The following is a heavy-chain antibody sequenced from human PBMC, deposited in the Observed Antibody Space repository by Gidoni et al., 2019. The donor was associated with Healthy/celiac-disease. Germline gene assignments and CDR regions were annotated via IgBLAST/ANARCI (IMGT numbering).Heavy chain of an antibody. CDR1: GFHSSRYA. V-gene: IGHV3-30-3*01. CDR3: AREKDLKVRGVMDY. D-gene: IGHD3-10*01. Sequence: QVQLVESGGGVVQPGRSLRLSCAASGFHSSRYAMHWVRQALGKGLEWVAVISYDGSNKYYADSVKGRFTISRDNSKNTLYLQMNSLRAEDTAVYYCAREKDLKVRGVMDYWGQGTLVTVSS. CDR2: ISYDGSNK. J-gene: IGHJ4*02.